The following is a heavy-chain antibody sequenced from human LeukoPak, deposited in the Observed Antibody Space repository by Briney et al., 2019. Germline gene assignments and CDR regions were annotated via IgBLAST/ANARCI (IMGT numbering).Heavy chain of an antibody. J-gene: IGHJ3*02. CDR2: ISSSSSTI. Sequence: GGSLRLSCAASGLTLRSYSMNWVRQAPGRGLEWVSYISSSSSTIHYADSVKGRFTISRDNAKNSLYLQMNRLRAEDMAVYYCASVPTNDAFDIWGQGTMVTVSS. CDR1: GLTLRSYS. CDR3: ASVPTNDAFDI. D-gene: IGHD6-6*01. V-gene: IGHV3-48*04.